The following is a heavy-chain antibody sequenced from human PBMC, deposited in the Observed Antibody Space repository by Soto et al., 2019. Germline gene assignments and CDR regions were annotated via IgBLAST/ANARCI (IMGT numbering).Heavy chain of an antibody. Sequence: XVTLSLTCTVSGGSISSYYWSWIRQPAGKGLEWIGYIYYSGSTNYNPSLKSRVTISVDTSKNQFSLKLSSVTAADTAVYYCARVSYCSSTSCYSYGMDVWGQGTTVTVSS. CDR3: ARVSYCSSTSCYSYGMDV. CDR2: IYYSGST. V-gene: IGHV4-59*01. J-gene: IGHJ6*02. CDR1: GGSISSYY. D-gene: IGHD2-2*01.